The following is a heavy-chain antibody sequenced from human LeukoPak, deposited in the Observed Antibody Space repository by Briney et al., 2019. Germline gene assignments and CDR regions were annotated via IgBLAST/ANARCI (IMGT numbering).Heavy chain of an antibody. CDR1: GGSFSGYY. CDR3: ARQNRYCSSTSCSKFDY. J-gene: IGHJ4*02. V-gene: IGHV4-34*01. D-gene: IGHD2-2*01. Sequence: PSETLSLTCAVYGGSFSGYYWSWIRQPPGKGLEWIGEINHSGSTNYNPSLKSRVTISVDTSKNQFSLKLSSVTAADTAVYYCARQNRYCSSTSCSKFDYWGQGTLVTVSS. CDR2: INHSGST.